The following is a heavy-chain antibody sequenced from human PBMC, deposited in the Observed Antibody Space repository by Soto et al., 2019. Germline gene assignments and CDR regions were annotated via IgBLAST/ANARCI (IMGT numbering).Heavy chain of an antibody. V-gene: IGHV3-23*01. CDR3: ARVRRGGDCHDS. D-gene: IGHD2-21*02. J-gene: IGHJ4*02. Sequence: PGGSLRLSCVASGFRFDYYAMSWVRQAPGKGLEWVSEANGIGSSTYYADSVKGRFTISRDNSKNTLYLQMNSLGAEDTAVYYCARVRRGGDCHDSWGRGTLVTVSS. CDR2: ANGIGSST. CDR1: GFRFDYYA.